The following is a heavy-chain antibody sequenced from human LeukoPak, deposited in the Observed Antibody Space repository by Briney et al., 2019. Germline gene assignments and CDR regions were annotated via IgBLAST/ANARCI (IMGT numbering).Heavy chain of an antibody. D-gene: IGHD3-3*01. Sequence: PSETLSLTCTVSGGSISSYYWSWIRQPPGKGLEWIGYIYYSGRTNYNPSLKSRVTISVDTSKNQFSLKLSSVTAADTAVYYCARGDDFWSGYYTYYYFDYWGQGTLVTVSS. CDR1: GGSISSYY. CDR3: ARGDDFWSGYYTYYYFDY. J-gene: IGHJ4*02. CDR2: IYYSGRT. V-gene: IGHV4-59*01.